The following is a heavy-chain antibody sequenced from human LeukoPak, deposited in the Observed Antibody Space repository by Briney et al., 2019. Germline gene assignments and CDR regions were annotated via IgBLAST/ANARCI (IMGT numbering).Heavy chain of an antibody. V-gene: IGHV3-64*04. CDR1: GFTFSTYV. D-gene: IGHD1-26*01. Sequence: GGSLRLSCSVSGFTFSTYVMHWVRQAPGKGLEYVSAISSNGDNTYYADSVKGGFTISRDNSKNTLYLQMNSLRAEDTAVYYCARWELPSLFDYWGQGTLVTVPS. CDR2: ISSNGDNT. CDR3: ARWELPSLFDY. J-gene: IGHJ4*02.